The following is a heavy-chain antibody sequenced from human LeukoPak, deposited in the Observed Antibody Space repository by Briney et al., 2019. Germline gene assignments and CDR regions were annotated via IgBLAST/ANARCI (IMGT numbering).Heavy chain of an antibody. CDR2: INPHSGDT. CDR3: AKDMRSRGYSGYDCFDY. D-gene: IGHD5-12*01. J-gene: IGHJ4*02. CDR1: RYTFTGYY. V-gene: IGHV1-2*02. Sequence: ASVTVSRKASRYTFTGYYMHWVRQAPAQGLEWMGWINPHSGDTNYAQKFQGRVTMTRDTSTTTAYMEVSRLRSDDTAVYYCAKDMRSRGYSGYDCFDYWGRGTLVSVFS.